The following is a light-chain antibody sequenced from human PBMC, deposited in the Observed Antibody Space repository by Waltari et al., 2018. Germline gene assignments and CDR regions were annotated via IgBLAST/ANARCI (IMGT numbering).Light chain of an antibody. J-gene: IGLJ2*01. CDR2: GNT. CDR1: SSNIGAGFD. Sequence: QSVLTQPPSVSGAPGQRVTISCTGSSSNIGAGFDVPWSQQLPGAAPKLLIYGNTNRPSGVPDRFSGSKSGTSASLAITGLQAEDEADYYCQSFDNSLRRSVIFGGGTKLTVL. CDR3: QSFDNSLRRSVI. V-gene: IGLV1-40*01.